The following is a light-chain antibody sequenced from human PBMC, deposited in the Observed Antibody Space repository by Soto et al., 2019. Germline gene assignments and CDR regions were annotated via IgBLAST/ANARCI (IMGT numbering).Light chain of an antibody. J-gene: IGKJ1*01. Sequence: DIQMTQSPSSLSASVGDRVTITCRASQSISSYLNWYQQKPGKAPKLLIYAASSLQSAVPSRFSGSGSGTDFTLTINSLQPEDFATYYCQQSHSTPRTFGQGTKVDI. V-gene: IGKV1-39*01. CDR2: AAS. CDR3: QQSHSTPRT. CDR1: QSISSY.